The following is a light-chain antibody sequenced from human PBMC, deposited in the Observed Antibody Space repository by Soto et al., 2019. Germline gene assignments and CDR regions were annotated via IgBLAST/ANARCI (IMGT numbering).Light chain of an antibody. J-gene: IGKJ4*01. CDR1: QSVGSD. CDR2: DIF. Sequence: EIGFTMSPCTLSLPPTERATLPCRASQSVGSDLAWYQQKPGQAPRLVIYDIFTRATGVPTRISGSGSGTEFTLTICRLEPEDFAVYYCQQSGSSPLTFCGGTKVDI. CDR3: QQSGSSPLT. V-gene: IGKV3-20*01.